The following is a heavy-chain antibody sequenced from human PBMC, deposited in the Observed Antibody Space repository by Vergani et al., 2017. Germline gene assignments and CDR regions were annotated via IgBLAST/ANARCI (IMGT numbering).Heavy chain of an antibody. D-gene: IGHD5-18*01. CDR3: SRGRGYSFGYSDY. CDR2: IRNKAYGGTT. J-gene: IGHJ4*02. V-gene: IGHV3-49*04. CDR1: GFSFGDYA. Sequence: EVQLVESGGGLVPPGRSLRLSRAASGFSFGDYAMTWVRQAPGKGLEWVAFIRNKAYGGTTEYAASVKGRFTISRDDSKRLAYLQLSGLKTEDTAVYFCSRGRGYSFGYSDYWGQGTLVTVSS.